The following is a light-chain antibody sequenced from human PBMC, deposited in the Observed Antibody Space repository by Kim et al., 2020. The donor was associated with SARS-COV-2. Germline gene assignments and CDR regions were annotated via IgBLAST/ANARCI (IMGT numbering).Light chain of an antibody. J-gene: IGLJ1*01. CDR2: EVK. V-gene: IGLV2-8*01. CDR1: SNDVGYHKY. Sequence: QSALAQPPSASGSPGQSVTISCTGTSNDVGYHKYVSWYRQHPGKAPELMIYEVKKRPSGVPDRFSGSKSGNTASLTVSGLQADDEADYYCLSYGGSDNYVFGTGTKVTVL. CDR3: LSYGGSDNYV.